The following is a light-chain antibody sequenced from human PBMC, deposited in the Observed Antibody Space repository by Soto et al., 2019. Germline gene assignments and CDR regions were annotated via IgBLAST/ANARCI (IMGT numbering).Light chain of an antibody. J-gene: IGKJ2*01. CDR1: QSLLHSNAYNY. Sequence: DIVMTQSPLSLPVTPGEPASISCRSSQSLLHSNAYNYLDWYLQKPGQSPQLLIYLGSNRASGVPDRFSGSGSGTDFTLKISRVEAEDVGVYYCMQALQTPYTFGQGTKLDIK. CDR2: LGS. CDR3: MQALQTPYT. V-gene: IGKV2-28*01.